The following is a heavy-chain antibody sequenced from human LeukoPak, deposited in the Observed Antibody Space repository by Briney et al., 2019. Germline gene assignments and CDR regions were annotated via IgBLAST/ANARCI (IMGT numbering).Heavy chain of an antibody. Sequence: GASVKVSCKASGYTFTSYYMHWVRQAPGQGLEWMGIINPSGGSTSYAQKFQGRVTMTRDMSTSTVYMELSSLRSEDTAVYYCARDGGYSYGVYYYYYMDVWGKGTTVTVSS. D-gene: IGHD5-18*01. V-gene: IGHV1-46*01. CDR2: INPSGGST. CDR3: ARDGGYSYGVYYYYYMDV. CDR1: GYTFTSYY. J-gene: IGHJ6*03.